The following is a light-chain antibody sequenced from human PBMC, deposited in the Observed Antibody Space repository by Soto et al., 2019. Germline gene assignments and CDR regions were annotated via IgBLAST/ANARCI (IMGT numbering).Light chain of an antibody. V-gene: IGKV1-39*01. CDR2: GAS. Sequence: DIQMTQSPSSLSASVGDRVTITCRASRTINDFLSWYQQKPGKPPKLLIYGASRLQSGVPSRFSGSGSGTDFLLTISALQAEDVASYFCQQSSSTPYTFGQATKLELK. CDR1: RTINDF. J-gene: IGKJ2*01. CDR3: QQSSSTPYT.